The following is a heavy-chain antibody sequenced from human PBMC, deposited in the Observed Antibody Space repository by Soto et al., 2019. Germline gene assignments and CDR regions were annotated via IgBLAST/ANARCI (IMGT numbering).Heavy chain of an antibody. CDR3: RRKGRTVGGGYCYSKDGFNP. D-gene: IGHD2-15*01. J-gene: IGHJ5*02. CDR1: GYTFSRYG. Sequence: QVQLVQSEAEVKKPGASVKVSCKASGYTFSRYGISWVRQAPGQGLEWMGWISAYNGNIKYAQKFQGRVTMTTDTSRGTPNLGRRSWTSAATAVYNWRRKGRTVGGGYCYSKDGFNPGGQETL. V-gene: IGHV1-18*04. CDR2: ISAYNGNI.